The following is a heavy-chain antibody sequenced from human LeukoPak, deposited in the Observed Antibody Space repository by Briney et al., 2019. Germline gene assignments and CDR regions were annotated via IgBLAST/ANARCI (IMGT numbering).Heavy chain of an antibody. D-gene: IGHD5-24*01. CDR2: TYYRSKWYN. CDR1: GGSVSSNIAA. V-gene: IGHV6-1*01. Sequence: SQTLSLTCALSGGSVSSNIAAWNWVRQSPSRDLEWLGRTYYRSKWYNDYAVSVKSRITINPDTSKNHFSLQLNSVTPEDTAIYYCARDQMGFDPWGQGSLVTVSS. J-gene: IGHJ5*02. CDR3: ARDQMGFDP.